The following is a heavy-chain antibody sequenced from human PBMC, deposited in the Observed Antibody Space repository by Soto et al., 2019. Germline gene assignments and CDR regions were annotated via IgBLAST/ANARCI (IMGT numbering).Heavy chain of an antibody. Sequence: QVQLVESGGGVVQPGRSLRLSCAASGFTFSSYAMHWVRQAPGKGLEWVAVIPYDGSNKYYADSVKGRFTISRDNSKHTLYLQRNSLRAEDTAVYYCAREDSGSYEYLFYYGMDVWGQGTTVTVSS. D-gene: IGHD1-26*01. J-gene: IGHJ6*02. CDR3: AREDSGSYEYLFYYGMDV. CDR1: GFTFSSYA. CDR2: IPYDGSNK. V-gene: IGHV3-30-3*01.